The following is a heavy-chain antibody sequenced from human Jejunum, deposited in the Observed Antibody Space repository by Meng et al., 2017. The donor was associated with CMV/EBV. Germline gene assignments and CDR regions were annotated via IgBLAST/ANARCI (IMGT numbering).Heavy chain of an antibody. D-gene: IGHD3-16*01. Sequence: LSCAVSGFAVGTNDMGWVRQAPGEGLEWVSVIYIGGDTHYVDSVKGRFTISRDSSRNTLYLQMNSLRAEDTAIYFCVKAGGSGWFDPWGQGTLVTVSS. CDR2: IYIGGDT. V-gene: IGHV3-53*01. CDR1: GFAVGTND. CDR3: VKAGGSGWFDP. J-gene: IGHJ5*02.